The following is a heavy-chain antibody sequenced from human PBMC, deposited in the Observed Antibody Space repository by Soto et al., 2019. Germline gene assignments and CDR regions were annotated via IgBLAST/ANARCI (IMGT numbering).Heavy chain of an antibody. V-gene: IGHV1-69*13. Sequence: ASVKVSCKASGWTFSSYAISWLRQAPGQGLEWMGGIIPIFGTANYAQKFQGRVTITADESTSTAYMELSSLRSEDTAVYYCARPYSSSKYNWFDPWGQGTLVTVSS. CDR2: IIPIFGTA. CDR1: GWTFSSYA. CDR3: ARPYSSSKYNWFDP. D-gene: IGHD6-6*01. J-gene: IGHJ5*02.